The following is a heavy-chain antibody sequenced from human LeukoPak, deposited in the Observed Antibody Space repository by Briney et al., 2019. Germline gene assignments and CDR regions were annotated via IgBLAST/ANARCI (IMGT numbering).Heavy chain of an antibody. J-gene: IGHJ4*02. CDR2: IYYSGST. Sequence: SETLSLTCTVSGGSISSYYWSWIRQPPGKGLEWLGYIYYSGSTNYNPSLKSRVTISVDTSKNQFSLKLSSVTAADAAVYYCAGGSPGIQLWLPGSFDYWGQGTLVTVSP. D-gene: IGHD5-18*01. V-gene: IGHV4-59*01. CDR1: GGSISSYY. CDR3: AGGSPGIQLWLPGSFDY.